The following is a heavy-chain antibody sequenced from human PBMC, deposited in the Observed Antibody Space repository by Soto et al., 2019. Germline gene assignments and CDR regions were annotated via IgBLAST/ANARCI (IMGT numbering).Heavy chain of an antibody. Sequence: QVQLQESGPGLVKPSQTLSLTCTVSGGSISSGGYYWSWIRQHPGKGLEWIGYIYYSGSTYYNPSLKSRVTISVDTSKNQFSLKLSSVTAADTAVYYCAREGCSGGSCYSKVGCKDGMDVWGQGTTVTVSS. CDR2: IYYSGST. CDR3: AREGCSGGSCYSKVGCKDGMDV. V-gene: IGHV4-31*03. J-gene: IGHJ6*02. D-gene: IGHD2-15*01. CDR1: GGSISSGGYY.